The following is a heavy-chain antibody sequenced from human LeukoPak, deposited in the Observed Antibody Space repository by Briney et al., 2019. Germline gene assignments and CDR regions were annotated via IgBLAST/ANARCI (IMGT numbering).Heavy chain of an antibody. D-gene: IGHD3-10*01. V-gene: IGHV1-24*01. Sequence: ASVKVSCKVSGYTLTELSMHWVRQAPGKGLEWMGGFDPEDGETIYAQKFQGRVTMTEDTSTDTAYMELSSLRSEDTAVYYCATDRIYYYGSGSVNFDYWDQGTLVTVSS. CDR2: FDPEDGET. J-gene: IGHJ4*02. CDR3: ATDRIYYYGSGSVNFDY. CDR1: GYTLTELS.